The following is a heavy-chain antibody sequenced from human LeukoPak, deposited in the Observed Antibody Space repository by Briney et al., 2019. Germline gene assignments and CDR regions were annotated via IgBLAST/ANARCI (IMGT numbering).Heavy chain of an antibody. CDR1: GFTFSSYA. D-gene: IGHD3-16*01. CDR3: AKDMGYSWSYVWGSPIDY. V-gene: IGHV3-23*01. CDR2: ISGSGGST. J-gene: IGHJ4*02. Sequence: GGSLRLSCAASGFTFSSYAMSWVRQAPGKGLEWVSAISGSGGSTYYADSVKGRFTISRDNSKNTLYLQMNSLRAEDTAVYYCAKDMGYSWSYVWGSPIDYWGQGTLVTVSS.